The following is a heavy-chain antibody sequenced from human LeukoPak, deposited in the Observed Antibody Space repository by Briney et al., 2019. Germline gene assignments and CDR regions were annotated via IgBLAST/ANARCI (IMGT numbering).Heavy chain of an antibody. CDR1: GYTLTSYY. V-gene: IGHV1-46*01. CDR3: ARPGARYCSSTSCYNGFDY. CDR2: INPSGGST. D-gene: IGHD2-2*02. Sequence: GASVKVSCKASGYTLTSYYMHWVRQAPGQGLEWMGIINPSGGSTSYAQKFQGRVTMTRDTSTSTVYMELSSLRSEDTAVYYCARPGARYCSSTSCYNGFDYWGQGTLVTVSS. J-gene: IGHJ4*02.